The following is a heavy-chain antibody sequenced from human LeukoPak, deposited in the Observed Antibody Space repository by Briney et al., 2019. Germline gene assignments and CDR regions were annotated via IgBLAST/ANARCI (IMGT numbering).Heavy chain of an antibody. CDR1: GFTFSDYY. CDR2: ITSTGSAT. V-gene: IGHV3-11*01. D-gene: IGHD6-13*01. Sequence: GGSLRLSCEASGFTFSDYYMRWFRQTPGKGLEWVAYITSTGSATYYADSVKGRFSIFRDNAKNSLYLQMNSLRAGDTAVYYCARGGVAAAGPDWYFDLWGRGTLVTVSS. CDR3: ARGGVAAAGPDWYFDL. J-gene: IGHJ2*01.